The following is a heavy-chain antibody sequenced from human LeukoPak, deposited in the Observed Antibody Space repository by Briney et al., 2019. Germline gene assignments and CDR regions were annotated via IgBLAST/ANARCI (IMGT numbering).Heavy chain of an antibody. CDR1: GGSFSY. Sequence: SETLSLTCIVSGGSFSYLSWIRQPPGQGLEWIGIIYDHGRTEYNPSLKSRVSISVDTSKNQVSLRLNSVTPADTAVYYCARGLAGRASGAVYFDLWGRGALVTVSS. D-gene: IGHD3-16*01. CDR2: IYDHGRT. J-gene: IGHJ2*01. CDR3: ARGLAGRASGAVYFDL. V-gene: IGHV4-59*01.